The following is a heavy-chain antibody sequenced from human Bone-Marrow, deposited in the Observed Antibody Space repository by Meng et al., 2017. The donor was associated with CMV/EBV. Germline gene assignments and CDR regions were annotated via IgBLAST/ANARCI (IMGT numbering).Heavy chain of an antibody. CDR3: ATVGLGMNWFDP. CDR1: GWSFSGYY. Sequence: QGQLQQWGAGLLKPSETLSLTCAVYGWSFSGYYWSWIRQPPGKGLEWIAEINHSGNTNYNPSLKSRVTISVDTSKNQFSLKLSSVTAADTAVYYCATVGLGMNWFDPWGQGTLVTVSS. CDR2: INHSGNT. J-gene: IGHJ5*02. V-gene: IGHV4-34*01.